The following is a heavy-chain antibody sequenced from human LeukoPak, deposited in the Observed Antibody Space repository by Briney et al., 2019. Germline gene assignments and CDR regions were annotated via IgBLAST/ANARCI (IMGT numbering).Heavy chain of an antibody. CDR2: ISYDGSNK. CDR1: GFTFSSYG. Sequence: GGSLRLSCAASGFTFSSYGMHWVRQAPGKGLEWVAVISYDGSNKYYADSVKGRFTISRDNAKNSLYLQMNSLRAEDTAVYYCARDLGGYDSSGYYGYWGQGTLVTVSS. D-gene: IGHD3-22*01. CDR3: ARDLGGYDSSGYYGY. J-gene: IGHJ4*02. V-gene: IGHV3-30*03.